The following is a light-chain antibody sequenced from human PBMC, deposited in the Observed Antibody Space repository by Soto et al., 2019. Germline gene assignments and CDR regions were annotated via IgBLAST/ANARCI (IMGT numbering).Light chain of an antibody. CDR3: QQYNKWPLT. V-gene: IGKV3-15*01. J-gene: IGKJ4*01. CDR2: GAS. Sequence: EIVMTQSPATLSVSQGERATLSCRASESVSSNLAWYQQKPGQAPRLLIYGASTRATGIPDRFSGSGSGTEFTLTLSSLQSADFAVYYCQQYNKWPLTFGGGTKVEIK. CDR1: ESVSSN.